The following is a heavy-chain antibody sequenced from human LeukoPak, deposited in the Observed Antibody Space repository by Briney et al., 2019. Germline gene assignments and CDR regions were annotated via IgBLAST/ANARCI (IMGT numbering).Heavy chain of an antibody. V-gene: IGHV3-7*01. Sequence: GGSLRLSCAVTGLTFSSSWMDWVRQAPGKGLEWVASINPDGIKRYSADSVKGRFTISRDNARNSLYLQMDSLRVEDTAFYYCARDLAFSRLDYWGQGVLVTVSS. D-gene: IGHD2/OR15-2a*01. J-gene: IGHJ4*02. CDR2: INPDGIKR. CDR3: ARDLAFSRLDY. CDR1: GLTFSSSW.